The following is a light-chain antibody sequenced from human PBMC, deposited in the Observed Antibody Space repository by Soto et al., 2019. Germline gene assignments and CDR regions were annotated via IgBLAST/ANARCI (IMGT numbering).Light chain of an antibody. CDR1: SSNIGNNY. Sequence: QSVLTQPPSVSAAPGQKVTISCSGFSSNIGNNYVSWYQQVPGTAPKLLIYENNKRPSGIPDRFSGSKSGTSATLDITGLQTGDEADYYCGTWDSSLSAGVFGGGIKLTVL. CDR3: GTWDSSLSAGV. CDR2: ENN. V-gene: IGLV1-51*01. J-gene: IGLJ2*01.